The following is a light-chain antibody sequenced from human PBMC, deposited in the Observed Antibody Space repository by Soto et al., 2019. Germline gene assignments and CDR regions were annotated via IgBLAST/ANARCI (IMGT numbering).Light chain of an antibody. CDR3: QQYGSSPLT. Sequence: EIVLTQSPGTLSLSPGERATLSCRASQSVSSSYLAWYQQKPGQAPRLLIFGASNRANGTPDRFSGSGSGTDFTLTISRLEPEDFAVFYCQQYGSSPLTFGGGTKVDIK. CDR2: GAS. V-gene: IGKV3-20*01. CDR1: QSVSSSY. J-gene: IGKJ4*01.